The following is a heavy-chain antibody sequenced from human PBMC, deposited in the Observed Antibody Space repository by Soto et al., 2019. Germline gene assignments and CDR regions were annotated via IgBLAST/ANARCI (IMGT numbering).Heavy chain of an antibody. J-gene: IGHJ6*02. V-gene: IGHV3-48*02. Sequence: GFLRLSCAASGFTFSSYSMHWVRQAPGKGLEWVSYISSSSSTIYYADSVKGRFTISRDNAKSSLYLQMNSLRDEDTAVYYCARGGAPDTARVHTYYYYYYGMDVWGQGTTVTVSS. D-gene: IGHD5-18*01. CDR2: ISSSSSTI. CDR1: GFTFSSYS. CDR3: ARGGAPDTARVHTYYYYYYGMDV.